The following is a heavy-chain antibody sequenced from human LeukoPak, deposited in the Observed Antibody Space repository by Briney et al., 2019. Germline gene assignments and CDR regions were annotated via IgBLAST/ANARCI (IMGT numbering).Heavy chain of an antibody. CDR2: ISAYNGNT. D-gene: IGHD4-17*01. CDR1: GYTFTSYG. Sequence: ASVKVSCKASGYTFTSYGISWVRQAPGQGLEWMGWISAYNGNTNYAQKLQGRVTMTTGTSTSTAYMELRSLRSDDTAVYYCARLGGDYGLMDYYFDYWGQGTLVTVSS. J-gene: IGHJ4*02. V-gene: IGHV1-18*01. CDR3: ARLGGDYGLMDYYFDY.